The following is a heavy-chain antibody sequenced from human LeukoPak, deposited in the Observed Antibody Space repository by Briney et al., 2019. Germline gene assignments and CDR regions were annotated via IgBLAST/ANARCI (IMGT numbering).Heavy chain of an antibody. V-gene: IGHV1-69*06. Sequence: ASVKVSCKASGGTFSSYAISWVRQAPGQGLEWMGGIIPIFGTASYAQKFQGRVTITADKSTSTAYMELSSLRSEDTAVYYCARDGYNYRANWFDPWGQGTLVTVSS. J-gene: IGHJ5*02. CDR2: IIPIFGTA. CDR3: ARDGYNYRANWFDP. CDR1: GGTFSSYA. D-gene: IGHD5-24*01.